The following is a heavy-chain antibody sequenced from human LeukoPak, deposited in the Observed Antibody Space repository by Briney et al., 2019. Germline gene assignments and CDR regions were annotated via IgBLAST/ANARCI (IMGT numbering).Heavy chain of an antibody. CDR2: ISSSGSTI. CDR3: ARVSWSDYGDFDY. V-gene: IGHV3-48*04. D-gene: IGHD3-16*01. J-gene: IGHJ4*02. CDR1: GFTFSSYW. Sequence: GGSLRLSCAASGFTFSSYWMSWVRQAPGKGLEGVSYISSSGSTIYYADSVKGRFTISRDNAKNSLYLQMNSLRAEDTAVYYCARVSWSDYGDFDYWGQGTLVTVSS.